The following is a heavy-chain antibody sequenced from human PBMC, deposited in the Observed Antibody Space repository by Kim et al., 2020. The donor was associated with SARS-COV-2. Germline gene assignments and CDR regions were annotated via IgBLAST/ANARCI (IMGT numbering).Heavy chain of an antibody. CDR3: ARDYIQEGDYGYYYYYGMDV. D-gene: IGHD4-17*01. CDR1: GGSVSSGSYY. Sequence: SETLSLTCTVSGGSVSSGSYYWSWIRQPPGKGLEWIGYIYYSGSTNYNPSLKSRVTISVDTSKNQFSLKLSSVTAADTAVYYCARDYIQEGDYGYYYYYGMDVWGQGTTVTVSS. V-gene: IGHV4-61*01. J-gene: IGHJ6*02. CDR2: IYYSGST.